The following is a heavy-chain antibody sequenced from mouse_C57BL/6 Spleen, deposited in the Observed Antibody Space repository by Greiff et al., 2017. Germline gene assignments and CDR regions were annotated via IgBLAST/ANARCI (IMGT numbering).Heavy chain of an antibody. CDR1: GYAFSSSW. J-gene: IGHJ2*01. CDR3: ARWAQATDY. V-gene: IGHV1-82*01. Sequence: VQLQQSGPELVKPGASVKISCKASGYAFSSSWMNWVKQRPGKGLAGIGRIYPGDGDTNYNGKFKGKATLTADKSSSTAYMQLSSLTSEDSAVYFCARWAQATDYWGQGTTLTVSS. CDR2: IYPGDGDT. D-gene: IGHD3-2*02.